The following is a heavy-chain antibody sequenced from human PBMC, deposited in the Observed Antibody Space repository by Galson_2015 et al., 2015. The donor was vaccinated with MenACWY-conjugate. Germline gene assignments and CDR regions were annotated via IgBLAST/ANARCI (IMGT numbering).Heavy chain of an antibody. D-gene: IGHD1-26*01. Sequence: SLRLSCAASGFTFSSFWMSWVRQAPGKGLECVANIKQDGSEKYYVDSVKGRFTISRDNAQNSLYLQINSLRAEDTAVYYCARGGATGGAFDIWGRGTMVTVSS. V-gene: IGHV3-7*03. J-gene: IGHJ3*02. CDR3: ARGGATGGAFDI. CDR2: IKQDGSEK. CDR1: GFTFSSFW.